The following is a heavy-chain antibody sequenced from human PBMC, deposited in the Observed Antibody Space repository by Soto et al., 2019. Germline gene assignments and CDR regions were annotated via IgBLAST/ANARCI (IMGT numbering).Heavy chain of an antibody. CDR2: IKSKTDGGTT. Sequence: PGGSLRLSCAASGFTFSNAWMSWVRQAPGKGLEWVGRIKSKTDGGTTDYAAPVKGRFTISRDDSKNTLYLQMNSLKTEDTAVYYCTTDMAPRPNDYRSGMDVWGKGTTVTVSS. V-gene: IGHV3-15*01. D-gene: IGHD4-4*01. J-gene: IGHJ6*04. CDR3: TTDMAPRPNDYRSGMDV. CDR1: GFTFSNAW.